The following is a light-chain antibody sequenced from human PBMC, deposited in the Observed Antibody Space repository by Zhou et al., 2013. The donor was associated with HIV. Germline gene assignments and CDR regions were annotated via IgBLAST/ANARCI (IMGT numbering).Light chain of an antibody. CDR3: QQSYSVPPT. CDR1: QTISND. CDR2: AAS. Sequence: DIQMTQSPSSLSASVGDRVTITCRASQTISNDLNWYQQRPGKAPKLLIYAASSLQSGVPSRFSGSGSGTEFILTISSLQPEDFATYFCQQSYSVPPTFGQGTKLEI. V-gene: IGKV1-39*01. J-gene: IGKJ2*01.